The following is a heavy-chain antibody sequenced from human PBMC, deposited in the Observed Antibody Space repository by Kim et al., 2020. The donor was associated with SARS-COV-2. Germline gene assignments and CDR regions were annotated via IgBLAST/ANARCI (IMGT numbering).Heavy chain of an antibody. CDR1: GGSISSSSYY. J-gene: IGHJ3*01. CDR2: IYDSGST. Sequence: SETLSLTCTVSGGSISSSSYYWGWIRQPPGKGLEWIGSIYDSGSTYYNSSLKSRVTISVDTSKNQFSLKLSSVTAADTAVYYCARSRLLEWVLSVVGSFDLWGQGTSVTLSS. V-gene: IGHV4-39*07. D-gene: IGHD3-3*01. CDR3: ARSRLLEWVLSVVGSFDL.